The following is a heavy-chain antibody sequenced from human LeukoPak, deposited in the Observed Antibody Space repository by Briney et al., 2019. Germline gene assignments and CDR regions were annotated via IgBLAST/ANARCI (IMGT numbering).Heavy chain of an antibody. D-gene: IGHD2-2*01. CDR3: ARWGDIVVVPAAMRDAYYFGMDV. CDR2: INPNSGGA. CDR1: GYTLTGYY. Sequence: ASVKVSCKASGYTLTGYYMHWVRQAPGQGVEWMGWINPNSGGANYAQKFQGRVTMTRDTSISTAYMELSRLRSDDTAVYYCARWGDIVVVPAAMRDAYYFGMDVWGQGTTVTVS. J-gene: IGHJ6*02. V-gene: IGHV1-2*02.